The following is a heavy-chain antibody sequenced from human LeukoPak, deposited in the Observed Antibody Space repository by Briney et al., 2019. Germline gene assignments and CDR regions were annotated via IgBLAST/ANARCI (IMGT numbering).Heavy chain of an antibody. J-gene: IGHJ4*02. CDR3: AASITMFDY. CDR1: GFTFSRYW. V-gene: IGHV3-7*02. CDR2: IKEDGTVK. D-gene: IGHD3-10*01. Sequence: GGSLRLSCAASGFTFSRYWMSWVREAPGKGLEWVANIKEDGTVKYYVESVKGRFTISRDNAKNSLYLQMNSLRAEDTAVYYCAASITMFDYWGQGTLVTVSS.